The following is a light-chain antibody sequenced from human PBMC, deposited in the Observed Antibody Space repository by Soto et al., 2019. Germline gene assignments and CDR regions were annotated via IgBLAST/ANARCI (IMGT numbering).Light chain of an antibody. J-gene: IGKJ1*01. CDR3: QQYGSSVKT. CDR1: QSVISN. V-gene: IGKV3-20*01. Sequence: EMVMTQSAFTLSVSSGESATLSCRASQSVISNLAWYQQKTGQAPSLLIFGASNRAPDIPDRFSGSGYGTDFTLTISRLETEDFAVYFCQQYGSSVKTFGQGTKVDIK. CDR2: GAS.